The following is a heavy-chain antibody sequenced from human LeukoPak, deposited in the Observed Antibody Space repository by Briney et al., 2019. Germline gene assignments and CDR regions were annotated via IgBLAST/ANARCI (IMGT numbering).Heavy chain of an antibody. CDR1: GYSISSGYY. V-gene: IGHV4-38-2*01. Sequence: SETLSLTCAVSGYSISSGYYWGLIRQPPGKGLEWIGSIYHSGSTYYNPSLKSRVTISVDTSKNQFSLKLSSVTAADTAVYYCARRVQGGDFWSGYYTSDYWGQGTLVTVSS. CDR3: ARRVQGGDFWSGYYTSDY. D-gene: IGHD3-3*01. CDR2: IYHSGST. J-gene: IGHJ4*02.